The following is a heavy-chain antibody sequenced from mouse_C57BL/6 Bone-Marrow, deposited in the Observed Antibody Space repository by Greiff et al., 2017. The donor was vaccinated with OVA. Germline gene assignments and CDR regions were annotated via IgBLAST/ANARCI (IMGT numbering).Heavy chain of an antibody. Sequence: QVQLQQSGPELVKPGASVKISCKASGYAFSSSWMNWVKQRPGKGLEWIGRIYPGDGDTNYNGKFKGKATLTADKSSSTAYMQLSSLTSEDSAVYFCARSSYYDYDSYYAMDYWGQGTSVTVSS. CDR3: ARSSYYDYDSYYAMDY. CDR2: IYPGDGDT. D-gene: IGHD2-4*01. V-gene: IGHV1-82*01. CDR1: GYAFSSSW. J-gene: IGHJ4*01.